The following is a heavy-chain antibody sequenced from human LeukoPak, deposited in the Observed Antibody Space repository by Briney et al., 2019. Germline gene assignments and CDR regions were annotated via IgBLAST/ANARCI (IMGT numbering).Heavy chain of an antibody. J-gene: IGHJ4*02. CDR2: ISSTSSYI. CDR1: GFTFGTYS. CDR3: ARESSGYFY. D-gene: IGHD3-22*01. V-gene: IGHV3-21*01. Sequence: PGGSLRLSCAASGFTFGTYSMIWVRQAPGKGLEWVSYISSTSSYIYYADSVKGRFTISRDNAKNSLYLQMNSLRAEDTAVYYCARESSGYFYWGQGTLVTVSS.